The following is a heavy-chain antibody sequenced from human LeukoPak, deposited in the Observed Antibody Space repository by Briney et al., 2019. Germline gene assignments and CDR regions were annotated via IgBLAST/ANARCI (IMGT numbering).Heavy chain of an antibody. CDR2: VSYSGST. D-gene: IGHD3-10*01. CDR3: ARYYGSYNWFDP. Sequence: SETLSLTCTVSGGSISSYYWSWVRQPPGKGLEWIGSVSYSGSTNHNPSLKSRVTISLDTSKNLFSLKLSSVTAADTAVYYCARYYGSYNWFDPWGQGTLVTVSS. V-gene: IGHV4-59*01. J-gene: IGHJ5*02. CDR1: GGSISSYY.